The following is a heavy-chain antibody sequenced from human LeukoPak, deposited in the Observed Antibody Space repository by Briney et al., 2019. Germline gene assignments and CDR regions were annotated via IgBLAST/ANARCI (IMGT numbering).Heavy chain of an antibody. D-gene: IGHD6-19*01. J-gene: IGHJ4*02. CDR2: IYYSGST. Sequence: PSETLSLTCTVSGGSISSSSYYWGWIRQPPGKGLEWIGSIYYSGSTYYNPSLKSRVTISVDTSKNQFSLKLSSVTAADTAVYYCARGIHSSGWYPFDYWGQGTLVTVSS. CDR3: ARGIHSSGWYPFDY. CDR1: GGSISSSSYY. V-gene: IGHV4-39*07.